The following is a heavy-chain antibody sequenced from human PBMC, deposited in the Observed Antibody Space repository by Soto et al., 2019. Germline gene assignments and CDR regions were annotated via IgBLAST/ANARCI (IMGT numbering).Heavy chain of an antibody. V-gene: IGHV1-18*01. D-gene: IGHD6-19*01. CDR1: GYTFSSYV. CDR2: ISGYNGNT. J-gene: IGHJ5*02. Sequence: ASVKVSCKASGYTFSSYVISWVRQAPGQGLEWMGWISGYNGNTNYEQKFRGRVTLTTDTSTSTAYMELRSLRSDDTAVYYCARDRRVAVVPGGWFGLWGQGSLVTVSS. CDR3: ARDRRVAVVPGGWFGL.